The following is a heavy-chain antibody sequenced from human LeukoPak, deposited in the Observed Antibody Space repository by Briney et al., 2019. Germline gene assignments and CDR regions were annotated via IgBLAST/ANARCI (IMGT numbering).Heavy chain of an antibody. Sequence: GGSLRLSCAASGFTFSSYAMHWVRQAPGKGLEWVAVISYDGSNKYYADSVKGRFTISRDNSKNTLYLQMNSLRAEDTAVYYCARDMVVGAIPRLHFGYWGQGTLVTVSS. D-gene: IGHD2-15*01. CDR2: ISYDGSNK. CDR3: ARDMVVGAIPRLHFGY. CDR1: GFTFSSYA. V-gene: IGHV3-30-3*01. J-gene: IGHJ4*02.